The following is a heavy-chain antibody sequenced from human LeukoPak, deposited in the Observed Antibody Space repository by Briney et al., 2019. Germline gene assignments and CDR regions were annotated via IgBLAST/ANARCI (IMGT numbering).Heavy chain of an antibody. D-gene: IGHD2-21*01. CDR1: GFTSSNYA. J-gene: IGHJ4*02. CDR2: ISYGGSNK. V-gene: IGHV3-30*03. CDR3: GRDAHRSRWVSWFVY. Sequence: GGSLRLSCAASGFTSSNYAIHWVRQAPGKGLEWVAVISYGGSNKYYADSVKGRFTISRDNSKNTLYLQMNSLRDEDTAVYYCGRDAHRSRWVSWFVYWGQGGLVTVSS.